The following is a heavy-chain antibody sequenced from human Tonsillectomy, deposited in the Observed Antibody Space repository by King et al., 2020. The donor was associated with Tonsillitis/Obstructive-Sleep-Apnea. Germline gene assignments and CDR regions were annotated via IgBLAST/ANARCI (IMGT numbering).Heavy chain of an antibody. D-gene: IGHD3-3*01. CDR2: MSGSAGST. Sequence: LVQPGGSLRLSSAASGFTLSSYAMIWVRQAHGKGLEWASIMSGSAGSTYADSVKGRFTISRDNSKNTLYLQMSSLRADDTAVYYCAKGGYDFWSALDYWGQGTLVTVAS. CDR1: GFTLSSYA. J-gene: IGHJ4*02. V-gene: IGHV3-23*01. CDR3: AKGGYDFWSALDY.